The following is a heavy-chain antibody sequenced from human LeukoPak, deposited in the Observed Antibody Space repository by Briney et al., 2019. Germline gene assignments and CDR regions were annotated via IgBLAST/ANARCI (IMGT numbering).Heavy chain of an antibody. D-gene: IGHD3-10*01. J-gene: IGHJ3*02. CDR2: ISAYNGNT. CDR1: GYTFTSYG. Sequence: GASVKVSCKASGYTFTSYGISWVRQAPGQGLEWMGWISAYNGNTNYAQKLQGRVTMTIDTSTSTAYMELRSLRSDDTAVNYCARDMVRGVITPSDAFDIWGQGTMVTVSS. CDR3: ARDMVRGVITPSDAFDI. V-gene: IGHV1-18*01.